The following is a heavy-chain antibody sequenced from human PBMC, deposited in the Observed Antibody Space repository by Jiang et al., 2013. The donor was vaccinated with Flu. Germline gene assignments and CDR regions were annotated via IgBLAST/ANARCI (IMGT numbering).Heavy chain of an antibody. CDR2: ISVYNGNT. J-gene: IGHJ6*02. CDR3: ARAAAAGLFYGMDV. D-gene: IGHD6-13*01. V-gene: IGHV1-18*01. CDR1: GYTFTSYA. Sequence: GAEVKKPGASVKVSCKASGYTFTSYAISWVRQAPGQGLEWMGWISVYNGNTNYAQKLQGRVTMTTDTPTSTAYMELRSLRSDDTAVYYCARAAAAGLFYGMDVWGQGTTVTVSS.